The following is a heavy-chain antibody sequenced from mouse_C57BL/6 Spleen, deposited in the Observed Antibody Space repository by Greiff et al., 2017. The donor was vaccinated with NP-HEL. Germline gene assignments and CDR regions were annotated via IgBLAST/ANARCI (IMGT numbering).Heavy chain of an antibody. CDR1: GYTFTDYN. V-gene: IGHV1-22*01. CDR3: ARFDYDAVY. J-gene: IGHJ2*01. D-gene: IGHD2-4*01. Sequence: VQLKQSGPELVKPGASVKMSCKASGYTFTDYNMHWVKQSPGTSLEWIGYINPNNGGPSYNQKFKGKATLTVNKSSSTAYLELRSLTSEGSAAFYHARFDYDAVYWGQGTTLTVSS. CDR2: INPNNGGP.